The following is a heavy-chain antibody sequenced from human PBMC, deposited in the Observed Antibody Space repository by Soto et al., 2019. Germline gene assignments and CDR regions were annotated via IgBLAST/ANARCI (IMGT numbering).Heavy chain of an antibody. CDR3: ARYCSSTSSKPYYYYYGMDV. V-gene: IGHV4-30-4*01. Sequence: SETLSLTCTVSGGSISSGDYYWSWIRQPPGKGLEWIGYIYYSGSTYYNPSLKSRVTISVDTSKNQFSLKLSSVTAADTAVYYCARYCSSTSSKPYYYYYGMDVWGQGTTVTVSS. J-gene: IGHJ6*02. CDR2: IYYSGST. D-gene: IGHD2-2*01. CDR1: GGSISSGDYY.